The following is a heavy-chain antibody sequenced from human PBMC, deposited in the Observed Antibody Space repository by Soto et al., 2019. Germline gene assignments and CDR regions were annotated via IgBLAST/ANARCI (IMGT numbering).Heavy chain of an antibody. CDR3: ARIRDPYYDFWSGYALDY. CDR1: GYTFISYG. Sequence: GASVKVSCKASGYTFISYGISWVRQAPGQGLEWMGWISAYNGNTNYAQKLQGRVTMTTDTSTSTAYMELRSLRSDDTAVYYCARIRDPYYDFWSGYALDYWRQGTLVTVPS. J-gene: IGHJ4*02. V-gene: IGHV1-18*01. D-gene: IGHD3-3*01. CDR2: ISAYNGNT.